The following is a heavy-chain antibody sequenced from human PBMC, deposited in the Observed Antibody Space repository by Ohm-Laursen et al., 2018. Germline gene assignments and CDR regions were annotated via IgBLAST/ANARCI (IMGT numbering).Heavy chain of an antibody. CDR2: ISNSGNT. Sequence: SETLSLTCTVSGDSINSSYWSWIRQPPGKGLEWIGFISNSGNTNYNPSLKSRVTISVDTSKNQISLKLGSVTVADTAVYYCVSGGHAFDIWGQGTMVTVSS. J-gene: IGHJ3*02. V-gene: IGHV4-59*08. CDR3: VSGGHAFDI. CDR1: GDSINSSY.